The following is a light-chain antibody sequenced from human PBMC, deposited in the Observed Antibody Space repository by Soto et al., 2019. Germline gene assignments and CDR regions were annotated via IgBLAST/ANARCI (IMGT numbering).Light chain of an antibody. CDR3: QVSDATWT. CDR2: AAS. CDR1: QSISSY. V-gene: IGKV1-39*01. Sequence: DIQMTQSPSSLSASVGDRVTITCRASQSISSYLNWYQQKPGKAPKLLIYAASSLQSGVPSRFSGSGSGTDFTLTISSLQPEDFATYYCQVSDATWTFGQGTKLDIK. J-gene: IGKJ1*01.